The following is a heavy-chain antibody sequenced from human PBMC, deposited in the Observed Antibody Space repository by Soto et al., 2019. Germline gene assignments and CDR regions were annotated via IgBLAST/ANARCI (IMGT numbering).Heavy chain of an antibody. D-gene: IGHD4-17*01. J-gene: IGHJ5*02. CDR1: GGSISSGGYS. CDR2: IYYSGST. V-gene: IGHV4-31*03. CDR3: ARKVTVRGVDP. Sequence: QVQLQESGPGLVKPSQTLSLTCTVSGGSISSGGYSWSWIRQHPGKGLEWIGYIYYSGSTYYNPSLKSRVTISVDTSKNQFSLKLSSVTAADTAVYYCARKVTVRGVDPWGQGTLVTVSS.